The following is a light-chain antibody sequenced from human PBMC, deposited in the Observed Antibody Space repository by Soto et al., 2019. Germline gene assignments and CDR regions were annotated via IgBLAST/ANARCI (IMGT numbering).Light chain of an antibody. CDR1: QSVSSSY. Sequence: EIALTQSPGTLSLSPGERATLSCRASQSVSSSYLAGYQQQPGQAPRLLIYGASSSATGIPDRFSGSGSGTDFTLTISRLEPEDFAVYYCQQYGSSPPYTFGQGTKLEIK. CDR2: GAS. CDR3: QQYGSSPPYT. J-gene: IGKJ2*01. V-gene: IGKV3-20*01.